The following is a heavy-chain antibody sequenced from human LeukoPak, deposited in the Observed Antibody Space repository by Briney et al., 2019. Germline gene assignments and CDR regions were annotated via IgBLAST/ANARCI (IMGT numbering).Heavy chain of an antibody. V-gene: IGHV3-23*01. J-gene: IGHJ5*02. Sequence: PGGSLRLSCAASGFTFSSYAITWVRQAPGKGLEWVSGISATGAVTYYADSVKGRFTISRDNSKNTLYLQMNSLRAEDTAVYYCAKMVSGFPNWFDPWGQGTLVTVSS. CDR2: ISATGAVT. CDR3: AKMVSGFPNWFDP. D-gene: IGHD5-12*01. CDR1: GFTFSSYA.